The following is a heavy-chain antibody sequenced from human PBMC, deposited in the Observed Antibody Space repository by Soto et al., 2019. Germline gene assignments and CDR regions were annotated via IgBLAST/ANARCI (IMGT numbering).Heavy chain of an antibody. V-gene: IGHV2-5*02. D-gene: IGHD2-15*01. J-gene: IGHJ5*02. Sequence: QITLKESGPTLVKPTQTLTLTCTFSGFSLSTSGVGVGWIRQPPGKALEWLAIIFWDDDKRYSPSLRSRLTSTKATSKNQGVLTMSTLDPIDPATDYCAQRTYCSGGSCYASWGQGTLVTVSS. CDR2: IFWDDDK. CDR3: AQRTYCSGGSCYAS. CDR1: GFSLSTSGVG.